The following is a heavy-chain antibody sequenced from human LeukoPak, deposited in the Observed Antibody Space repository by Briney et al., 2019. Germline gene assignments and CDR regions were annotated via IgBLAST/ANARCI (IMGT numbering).Heavy chain of an antibody. Sequence: GGSLRLSCAASGFTFSSYGMHWVRQAPGKGLEWVANIKQDGSEKYYVDSVKGRFTISRDNAKNSLYLQMNSLRVEDTAVYYCARAIYSSGWYGSGATYYYFDYWGQGALVTVYS. J-gene: IGHJ4*02. CDR1: GFTFSSYG. CDR2: IKQDGSEK. V-gene: IGHV3-7*04. CDR3: ARAIYSSGWYGSGATYYYFDY. D-gene: IGHD6-19*01.